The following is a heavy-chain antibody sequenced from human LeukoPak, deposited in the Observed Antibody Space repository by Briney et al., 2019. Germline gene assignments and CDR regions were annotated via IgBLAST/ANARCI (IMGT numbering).Heavy chain of an antibody. CDR3: ARKGNGALDI. CDR1: GFTLSNYA. CDR2: ISDIGAST. Sequence: GGSLRLSCAPSGFTLSNYAISWVRQAPGKGLEWVSGISDIGASTNYVGSVKGRFTISRDNSKNTLYLQMNSLRAEDTAVYYCARKGNGALDIWGQGTMVTVSS. V-gene: IGHV3-23*01. D-gene: IGHD1-1*01. J-gene: IGHJ3*02.